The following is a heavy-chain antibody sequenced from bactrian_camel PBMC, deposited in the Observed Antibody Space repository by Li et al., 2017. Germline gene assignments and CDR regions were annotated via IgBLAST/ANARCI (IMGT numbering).Heavy chain of an antibody. CDR1: GFRFGSYT. J-gene: IGHJ6*01. Sequence: VQLVESGGGLVQPGGSLRLSCVASGFRFGSYTMSWVRQTRGKALEWVSHMNSGGDNVYYAATVKGRFTISRENTKSTLYLQLNSLKTEDTAMYYCVKAGEGAYAVNPFGSWGQGTQVTVS. V-gene: IGHV3S35*01. CDR2: MNSGGDNV. D-gene: IGHD1*01. CDR3: VKAGEGAYAVNPFGS.